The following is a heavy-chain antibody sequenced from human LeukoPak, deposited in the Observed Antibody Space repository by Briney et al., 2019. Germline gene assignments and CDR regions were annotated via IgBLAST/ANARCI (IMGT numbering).Heavy chain of an antibody. J-gene: IGHJ4*02. CDR2: ISWNSGSI. CDR3: AKGLKGLKFDY. D-gene: IGHD6-19*01. CDR1: GFTFDDYA. V-gene: IGHV3-9*01. Sequence: SLSLSCAASGFTFDDYAMHWVRQGPGKGLEWVSGISWNSGSIGYADSVKGRFTISRDNAKNSLYLQMNSLRAEDTALYYCAKGLKGLKFDYWGQGTLVTVSS.